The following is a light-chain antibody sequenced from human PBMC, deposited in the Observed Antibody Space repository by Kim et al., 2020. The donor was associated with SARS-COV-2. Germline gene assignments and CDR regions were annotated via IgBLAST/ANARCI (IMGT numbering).Light chain of an antibody. Sequence: GQSITISCTGTRSDIGGNNYVSWYQQHPGKTPKLMIYDVTKRPSGVSNRFSGSKSGNTASLTISGLRAEDEADYYCSSYTSSRTWVFGGGTQLTVL. CDR3: SSYTSSRTWV. J-gene: IGLJ3*02. CDR1: RSDIGGNNY. V-gene: IGLV2-14*04. CDR2: DVT.